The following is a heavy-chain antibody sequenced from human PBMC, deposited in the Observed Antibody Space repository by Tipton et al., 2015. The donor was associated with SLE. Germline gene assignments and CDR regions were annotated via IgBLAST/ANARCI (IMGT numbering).Heavy chain of an antibody. Sequence: TLSLTCTVSGGSISSSSYYWGWIRQPPGKGLEWIGSIYYSGSTYYNPSLMSRVTISEATSKNQFSLTLTSVTAADTAVYYCARHFGWSFDVWGQGTMVTVSS. CDR3: ARHFGWSFDV. V-gene: IGHV4-39*01. D-gene: IGHD2-15*01. CDR1: GGSISSSSYY. CDR2: IYYSGST. J-gene: IGHJ3*01.